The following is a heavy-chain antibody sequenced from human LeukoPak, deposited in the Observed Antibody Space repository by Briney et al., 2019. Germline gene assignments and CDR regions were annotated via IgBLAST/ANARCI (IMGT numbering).Heavy chain of an antibody. CDR1: GGSISSSSYY. J-gene: IGHJ5*02. D-gene: IGHD3-3*01. CDR2: VYYSGST. V-gene: IGHV4-39*07. Sequence: NSSETLSLTCTVSGGSISSSSYYWGWIRQPPGKGLEWIGSVYYSGSTYYNPSLKSRVTISVDTSKNQFSLKLSSVTAADTAVYYCARAYQREYYDFWSGYYHWFDPWGQGTLVTVSS. CDR3: ARAYQREYYDFWSGYYHWFDP.